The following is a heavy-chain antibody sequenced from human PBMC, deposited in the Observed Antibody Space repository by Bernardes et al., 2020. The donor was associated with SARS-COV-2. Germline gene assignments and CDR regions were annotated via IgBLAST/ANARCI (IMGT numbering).Heavy chain of an antibody. CDR1: GGSNSAYY. Sequence: SQPLSLTCTVSGGSNSAYYWSWFRQPPGKGLEWIGYLYYTGSTNYNPSLQSRVTISVDTSKNQFSLKLSSVTAADTAVYYCARGFDYWGQGILVTVSS. CDR2: LYYTGST. CDR3: ARGFDY. J-gene: IGHJ4*02. V-gene: IGHV4-59*01.